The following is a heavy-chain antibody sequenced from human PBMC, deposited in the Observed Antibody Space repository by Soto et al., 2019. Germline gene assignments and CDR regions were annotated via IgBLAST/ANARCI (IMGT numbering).Heavy chain of an antibody. D-gene: IGHD2-15*01. V-gene: IGHV3-73*01. CDR3: TRRACSSGSCYSDFDY. J-gene: IGHJ4*02. CDR1: GFSFSGSD. CDR2: IKTKAESYAT. Sequence: EVQLVESGGGLVQPGGSLKLSCAASGFSFSGSDMHWVRQASGEGLEWVGRIKTKAESYATALAAAVKGRFSISRDDSKNTAYLEMNSLKTEDTAVYYCTRRACSSGSCYSDFDYWGQGALVTVSS.